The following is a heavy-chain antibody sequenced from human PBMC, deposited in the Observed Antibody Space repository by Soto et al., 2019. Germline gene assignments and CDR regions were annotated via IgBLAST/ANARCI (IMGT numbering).Heavy chain of an antibody. Sequence: GGALRLSSAASGFTFSIYGMHWVRQAPGKGLEWVAVISYDGSNKYYADSVKGRFTISRDNSKNTLYLQMNSLRAEDTAVYYCAKYPYNYPPYYIYGMDVWGQGATVTVS. J-gene: IGHJ6*02. CDR2: ISYDGSNK. V-gene: IGHV3-30*18. CDR3: AKYPYNYPPYYIYGMDV. D-gene: IGHD1-20*01. CDR1: GFTFSIYG.